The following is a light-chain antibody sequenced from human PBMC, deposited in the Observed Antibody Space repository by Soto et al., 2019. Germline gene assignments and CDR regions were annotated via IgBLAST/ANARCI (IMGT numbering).Light chain of an antibody. J-gene: IGKJ5*01. CDR2: GAS. Sequence: EIVLTQSPGTLSLSPGERSTLSCMASQSVSSSYLAWYQQKAGQAPRLLIYGASSRATGIPERFSGSGSGTDFTLTISRLEPEDFEVYYCQQYGSSLITFGQGTRLEIK. V-gene: IGKV3-20*01. CDR3: QQYGSSLIT. CDR1: QSVSSSY.